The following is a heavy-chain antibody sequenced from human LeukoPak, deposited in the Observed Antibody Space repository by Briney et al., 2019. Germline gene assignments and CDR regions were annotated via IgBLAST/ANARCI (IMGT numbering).Heavy chain of an antibody. D-gene: IGHD3-22*01. CDR3: AKEHYYDSTSF. J-gene: IGHJ4*02. Sequence: GGTLRLSCAASGFTFSSYGMSWVRQAPGKGLEWVSAISGSGGSTYYADSVKGRFTISRDNSKSTLYLQMNSLRAEDTAVYYCAKEHYYDSTSFWGQGTLVTVSS. CDR1: GFTFSSYG. CDR2: ISGSGGST. V-gene: IGHV3-23*01.